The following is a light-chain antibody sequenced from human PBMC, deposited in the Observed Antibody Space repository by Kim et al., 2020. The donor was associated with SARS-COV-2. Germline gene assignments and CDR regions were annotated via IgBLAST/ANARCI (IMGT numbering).Light chain of an antibody. J-gene: IGLJ2*01. V-gene: IGLV3-9*01. CDR3: QVWDSSTGGV. Sequence: VALGRTARITCGGNNIGSKKVHWYQQKPGQAPVLVIYRDSNRPSGIPERFSGSNSGNTATLTISRAQAGDEADYYCQVWDSSTGGVFGGGTQLTVL. CDR1: NIGSKK. CDR2: RDS.